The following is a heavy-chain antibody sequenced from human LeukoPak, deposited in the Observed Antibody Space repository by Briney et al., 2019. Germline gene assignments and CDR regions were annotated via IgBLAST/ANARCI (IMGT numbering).Heavy chain of an antibody. V-gene: IGHV5-51*01. Sequence: GESLKISCKGSGYSFTSYWIGWVRQMPGKGLEWMGIIYPGDSDTRYSPSFQGQVTISADKSISTAYLQWSSLKASDTAMYYCARLGWFGGLFMGYYGMDVWGKGTTVTVSS. J-gene: IGHJ6*04. D-gene: IGHD3-10*01. CDR2: IYPGDSDT. CDR3: ARLGWFGGLFMGYYGMDV. CDR1: GYSFTSYW.